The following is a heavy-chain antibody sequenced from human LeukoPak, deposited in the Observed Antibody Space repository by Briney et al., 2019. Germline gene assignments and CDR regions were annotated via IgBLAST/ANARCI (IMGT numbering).Heavy chain of an antibody. CDR2: INHSGST. CDR1: GGSFSGYY. D-gene: IGHD2-15*01. Sequence: SETPSLTCAVYGGSFSGYYWSWIRQPPGKGLEWIGEINHSGSTNYNPSLKSRVTISVDTSKNQFSLKLSSVTAADTAVYYCARGRTAATYYYYYYGMDVWGQGTTVTVSS. V-gene: IGHV4-34*01. CDR3: ARGRTAATYYYYYYGMDV. J-gene: IGHJ6*02.